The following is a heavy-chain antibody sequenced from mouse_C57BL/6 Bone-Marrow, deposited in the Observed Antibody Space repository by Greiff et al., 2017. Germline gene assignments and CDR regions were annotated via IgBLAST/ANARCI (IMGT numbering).Heavy chain of an antibody. CDR3: DRSDIYCGLWYFDV. J-gene: IGHJ1*03. V-gene: IGHV14-3*01. CDR2: IDPANGNT. Sequence: EVQLVQSVAELVRPGASVKLSCTASGFNIKNTYMHWVKQRPEQGLEWIGRIDPANGNTKYAPKFQGKATITVDTSSNTAYLQLSSLTSADSALSYCDRSDIYCGLWYFDVWGTGTTVTVSS. D-gene: IGHD2-1*01. CDR1: GFNIKNTY.